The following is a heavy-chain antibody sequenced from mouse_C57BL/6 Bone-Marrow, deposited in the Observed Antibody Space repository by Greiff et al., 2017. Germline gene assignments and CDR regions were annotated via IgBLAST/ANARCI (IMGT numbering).Heavy chain of an antibody. J-gene: IGHJ1*03. V-gene: IGHV1-50*01. CDR2: IDPSDSYT. D-gene: IGHD1-1*01. CDR3: ASENYYGPWYFDV. CDR1: GYTFTSYW. Sequence: VQLQQSGAELVKPGASVKLSCKASGYTFTSYWMQWVKQRPGPGLEWIGEIDPSDSYTNYNQKFKGKATLTVDTSTSTAYMRLSSLTSEDSAVYDCASENYYGPWYFDVWGTGTTVTGSS.